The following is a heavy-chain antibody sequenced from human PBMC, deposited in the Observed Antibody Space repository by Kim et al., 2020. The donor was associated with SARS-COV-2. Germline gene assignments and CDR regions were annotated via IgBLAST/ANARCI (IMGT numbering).Heavy chain of an antibody. CDR2: IHPADSDT. V-gene: IGHV5-51*01. CDR3: ARRVTTGNFHAFDI. CDR1: GYSFTNYW. J-gene: IGHJ3*02. Sequence: GESLKISCRGSGYSFTNYWVAWVRQVPGRGLEWMGLIHPADSDTRYSPFFQGQVTISADKSTTTTSLQWSSLEASDTAMYYCARRVTTGNFHAFDIWGQGTMVSVSS. D-gene: IGHD3-9*01.